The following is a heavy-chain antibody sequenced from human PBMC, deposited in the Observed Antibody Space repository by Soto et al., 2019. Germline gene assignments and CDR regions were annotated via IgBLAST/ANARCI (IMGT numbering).Heavy chain of an antibody. V-gene: IGHV1-18*01. J-gene: IGHJ6*02. D-gene: IGHD3-10*01. CDR2: LSAYNGNT. CDR3: ASSYYGSGTPYYSGMDV. CDR1: GYTFTSYG. Sequence: QVQLVQSGAEVKKPGASVKVSCKASGYTFTSYGISWVRQAPGQGLEWMGWLSAYNGNTNYAQKLQGRVTMTTDTSTSTAYMEFMSLSSDDTDVYYCASSYYGSGTPYYSGMDVWGQGTTVTVSS.